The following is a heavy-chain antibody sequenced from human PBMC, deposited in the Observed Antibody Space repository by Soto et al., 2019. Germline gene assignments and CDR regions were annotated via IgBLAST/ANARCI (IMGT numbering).Heavy chain of an antibody. CDR2: IYYSGST. CDR3: ARGYCSSTSCSHAFDI. J-gene: IGHJ3*02. D-gene: IGHD2-2*01. CDR1: GGSISSSSYY. V-gene: IGHV4-39*01. Sequence: PSETLSLTCTVSGGSISSSSYYWGRIRQPPGKGLEWIGSIYYSGSTYYNPSLKSRVTISVDTSKNQFSMKLSSVTAADTSVYYCARGYCSSTSCSHAFDIWGQGTMVTVSS.